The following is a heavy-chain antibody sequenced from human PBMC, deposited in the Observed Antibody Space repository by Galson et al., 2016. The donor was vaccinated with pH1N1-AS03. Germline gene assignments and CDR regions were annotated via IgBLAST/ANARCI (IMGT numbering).Heavy chain of an antibody. V-gene: IGHV1-2*02. Sequence: SVKVSCKASGYTFTEYYMYWVRQAPGRGLEWMGWINPNSGGPKSAQKFQGRVTMTRDTSINTAYMELSSLRSDDTAVYYGARGDYFGSGTYKPYYAMDVWGQGTTVTVSS. D-gene: IGHD3-10*01. J-gene: IGHJ6*02. CDR2: INPNSGGP. CDR3: ARGDYFGSGTYKPYYAMDV. CDR1: GYTFTEYY.